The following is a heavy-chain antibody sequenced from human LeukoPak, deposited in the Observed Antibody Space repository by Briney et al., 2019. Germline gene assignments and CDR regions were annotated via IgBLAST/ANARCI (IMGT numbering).Heavy chain of an antibody. CDR2: IIPIFGTA. D-gene: IGHD3-22*01. CDR3: ARDHGYYDSSGYHPYYYGMDV. V-gene: IGHV1-69*13. J-gene: IGHJ6*02. CDR1: GGTLSSYA. Sequence: ASVKVSCKASGGTLSSYAISWVRQAPGQGLEWMGGIIPIFGTANYAQKFQGRVTITADESTSTAYMELSSLRSEDTAVYYCARDHGYYDSSGYHPYYYGMDVWGQGTTVTVSS.